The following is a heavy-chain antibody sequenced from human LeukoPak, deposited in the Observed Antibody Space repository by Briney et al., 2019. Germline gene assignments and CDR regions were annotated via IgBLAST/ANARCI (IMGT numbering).Heavy chain of an antibody. V-gene: IGHV1-69*02. D-gene: IGHD5-18*01. J-gene: IGHJ4*02. CDR3: ARRVDTAMVTTDY. CDR1: GYTFTGYY. Sequence: ASVKVSCKASGYTFTGYYMHWVRQAPGQGLEWMGRIIPILGIANYAQKFQGRVTITADKSTSTAYMELSSLRSEDTAVYYCARRVDTAMVTTDYWGQGTLVTVSS. CDR2: IIPILGIA.